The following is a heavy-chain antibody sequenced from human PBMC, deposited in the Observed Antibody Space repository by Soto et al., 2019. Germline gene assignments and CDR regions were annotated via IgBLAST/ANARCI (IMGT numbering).Heavy chain of an antibody. CDR1: GDSISNSRFY. CDR3: ASYFYDNNDDPTNWFDP. V-gene: IGHV4-39*01. D-gene: IGHD3-22*01. Sequence: SETLSLTCSVSGDSISNSRFYWAWIRQPPGEGLEWIGSIYHTGNAYYNPSLKSRVTISVDTSKNQFSLKLTSVTAADAALYYCASYFYDNNDDPTNWFDPFVQATLV. J-gene: IGHJ5*01. CDR2: IYHTGNA.